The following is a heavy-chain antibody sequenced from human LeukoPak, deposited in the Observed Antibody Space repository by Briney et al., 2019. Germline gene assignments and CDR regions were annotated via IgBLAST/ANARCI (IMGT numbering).Heavy chain of an antibody. J-gene: IGHJ4*02. D-gene: IGHD6-19*01. V-gene: IGHV3-9*01. Sequence: GRSLRLSCAASGFTFDDYAMHWVRQAPGKGLEWVSGISWNSGSIGYADSVKGRFTISRDNAKNSLYLQMNSLRAEDTALYYCAKDVSEEGAVAPDYWGQGTLVTVSS. CDR2: ISWNSGSI. CDR1: GFTFDDYA. CDR3: AKDVSEEGAVAPDY.